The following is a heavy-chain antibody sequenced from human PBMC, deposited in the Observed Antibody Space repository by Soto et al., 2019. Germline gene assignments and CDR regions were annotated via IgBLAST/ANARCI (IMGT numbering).Heavy chain of an antibody. CDR3: ARVVIVPAARGHYNYFYMDV. J-gene: IGHJ6*03. V-gene: IGHV4-59*08. CDR2: IYSSGSP. D-gene: IGHD2-2*01. CDR1: GGSISGYY. Sequence: SETMCVTCTVAGGSISGYYWSWIRQTPGKGLEWIGYIYSSGSPNYNPSLKGRAAISVDTSENQTSLRLSSVTAADTAVYYCARVVIVPAARGHYNYFYMDVWGKGTTVTVSS.